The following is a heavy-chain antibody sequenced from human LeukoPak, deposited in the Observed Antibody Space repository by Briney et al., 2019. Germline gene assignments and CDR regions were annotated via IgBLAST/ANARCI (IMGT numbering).Heavy chain of an antibody. V-gene: IGHV4-38-2*01. CDR1: GYSISSGYY. J-gene: IGHJ5*02. Sequence: PSETLSLTCAVSGYSISSGYYWGWIRQPPGKGLESIASIYHSGNTYCNPSLKSRVTISVDTSKNQFSLQLSSVTAADTAVYYCGRQVSRSIFGGNWFDPWGLGILVTVSS. CDR3: GRQVSRSIFGGNWFDP. D-gene: IGHD3-3*01. CDR2: IYHSGNT.